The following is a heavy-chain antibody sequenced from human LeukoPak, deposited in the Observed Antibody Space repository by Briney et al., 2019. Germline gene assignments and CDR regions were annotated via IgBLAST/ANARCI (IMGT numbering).Heavy chain of an antibody. D-gene: IGHD5-12*01. CDR2: AYFTKSI. Sequence: PSETLSLTCTVSGGSIGSYCWNWIRQSPGRGLKWIGRAYFTKSINYNPSLQSRVTISVDTSKNQFSQKLSSASAADTAMYYCVASYGGYVLDYWGQGSLVIVSS. CDR1: GGSIGSYC. V-gene: IGHV4-59*03. CDR3: VASYGGYVLDY. J-gene: IGHJ4*02.